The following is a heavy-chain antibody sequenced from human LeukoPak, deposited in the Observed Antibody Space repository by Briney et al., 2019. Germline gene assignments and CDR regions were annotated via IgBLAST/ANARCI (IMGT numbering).Heavy chain of an antibody. D-gene: IGHD3-10*01. J-gene: IGHJ5*02. CDR1: GFTFSSYA. Sequence: GGSLRLSCAASGFTFSSYAMHWVRQAPGKGLEWVAVISYDGSNKYYADSVKGRFTTSRDNSKNTLYLQMNSLRAEDTAVYYCARIPYGSGSSGWFDPWGQGTLVTVSS. V-gene: IGHV3-30*04. CDR3: ARIPYGSGSSGWFDP. CDR2: ISYDGSNK.